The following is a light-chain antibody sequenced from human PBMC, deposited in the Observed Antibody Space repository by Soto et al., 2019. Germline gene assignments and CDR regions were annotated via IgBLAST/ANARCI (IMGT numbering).Light chain of an antibody. CDR1: QDTTIF. CDR2: DAS. Sequence: DIQMTQSPSSLSASVGDRVSITCLVGQDTTIFLNRYQQQPGKAPKLLIYDASNLETGVPSRFSGSGSGTGFTFTISSLQPEDIATYYCQQYDNFPITFGQGTRLEIK. CDR3: QQYDNFPIT. V-gene: IGKV1-33*01. J-gene: IGKJ5*01.